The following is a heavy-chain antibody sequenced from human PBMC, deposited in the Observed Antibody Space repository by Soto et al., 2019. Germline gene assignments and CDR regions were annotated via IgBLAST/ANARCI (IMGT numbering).Heavy chain of an antibody. CDR1: GYTFTSYG. CDR2: ISAYNGNT. CDR3: ARDGRWELPGKPSEYYFDY. D-gene: IGHD1-26*01. Sequence: GASVKVSCKASGYTFTSYGISWVRQAPGQGLEWMGWISAYNGNTNYAQKLQGRVTMTTDTSTSTAYMELRSLRSDDTAVYYCARDGRWELPGKPSEYYFDYWGQGTLVTVSS. V-gene: IGHV1-18*01. J-gene: IGHJ4*02.